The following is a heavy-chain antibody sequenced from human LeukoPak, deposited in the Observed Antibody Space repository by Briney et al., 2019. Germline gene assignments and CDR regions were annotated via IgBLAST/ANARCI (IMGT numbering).Heavy chain of an antibody. CDR3: ARTYGSGSYFFFDY. CDR2: IREDGGEE. J-gene: IGHJ4*02. CDR1: RFTFNNYW. D-gene: IGHD3-10*01. V-gene: IGHV3-7*03. Sequence: GGSLRLSCTASRFTFNNYWMTWVRRAPGKGLEWVANIREDGGEEYYVDSVKGRFTISRDNSKNSLYLQMNSLRAEDTALYYCARTYGSGSYFFFDYWGQGTLVTVSS.